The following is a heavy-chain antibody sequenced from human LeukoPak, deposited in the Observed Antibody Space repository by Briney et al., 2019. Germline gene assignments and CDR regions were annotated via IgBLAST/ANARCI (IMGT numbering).Heavy chain of an antibody. Sequence: GGSLRLSCTASGFTFSAYAMMWLRQAPGKGPEWVSDIRGGGGSAFYADSVKGRFTISRDNSKYTLFLQMNSLRAEDTAVYYCARDPNGDYIGAFDMWGPGTMVTVSS. D-gene: IGHD4-17*01. V-gene: IGHV3-23*01. CDR3: ARDPNGDYIGAFDM. CDR2: IRGGGGSA. CDR1: GFTFSAYA. J-gene: IGHJ3*02.